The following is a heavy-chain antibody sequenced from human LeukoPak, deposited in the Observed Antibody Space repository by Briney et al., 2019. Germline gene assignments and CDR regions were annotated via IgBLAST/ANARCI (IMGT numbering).Heavy chain of an antibody. J-gene: IGHJ5*02. CDR1: GFTFSDYY. CDR3: ARNPSLIVRFDP. V-gene: IGHV3-11*01. Sequence: PGGSLRLSCAASGFTFSDYYMSWIRQAPGKGLEWVSYISSSGSTIYYADSVKGRFTISRDNAENSLYLQMNSLRAEDTAVYYCARNPSLIVRFDPWGQGTLVTVSS. D-gene: IGHD3-22*01. CDR2: ISSSGSTI.